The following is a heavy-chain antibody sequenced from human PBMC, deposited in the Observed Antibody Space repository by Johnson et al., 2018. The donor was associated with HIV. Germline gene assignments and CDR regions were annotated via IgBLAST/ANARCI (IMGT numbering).Heavy chain of an antibody. CDR2: ISYDGSNK. J-gene: IGHJ3*01. D-gene: IGHD3-16*01. Sequence: QVQLVESGGGVVQPGRSLRLSCAASGFTFSSYAMHWVRQAPGKGLEWVAVISYDGSNKYYADSVKGRFTISRDNAKNSLFLQMDSLRGEDTALYYCARGQAGEGSTAGAFDVWGQGTIVIVSS. CDR1: GFTFSSYA. CDR3: ARGQAGEGSTAGAFDV. V-gene: IGHV3-30*04.